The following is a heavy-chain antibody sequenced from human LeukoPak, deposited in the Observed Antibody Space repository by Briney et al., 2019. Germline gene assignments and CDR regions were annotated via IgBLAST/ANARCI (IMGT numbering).Heavy chain of an antibody. J-gene: IGHJ4*02. Sequence: GGSLRLSCAASGFTFSYYWMHWVRQAPGKGLVWVSRISGDGSSTSYADSVKGRFTISRDNAKNTLYLQMNSLRDEDTAVYYCGRGGAVCGDHWGQGTLVTVSS. CDR3: GRGGAVCGDH. V-gene: IGHV3-74*01. D-gene: IGHD6-19*01. CDR1: GFTFSYYW. CDR2: ISGDGSST.